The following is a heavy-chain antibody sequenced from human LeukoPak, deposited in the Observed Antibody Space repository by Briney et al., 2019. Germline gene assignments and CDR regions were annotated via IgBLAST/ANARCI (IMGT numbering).Heavy chain of an antibody. Sequence: GGSVRLYCAAAGFSFCSYDMSWVRQAPGQGPVWGAGNSGRGDKTYYPDSVRGRFSISRDNSRNTLALQMNSPRGEDTAVYYCARSFWVKGGSQSNSWYYFDYWGQGTLVTVSS. CDR1: GFSFCSYD. CDR3: ARSFWVKGGSQSNSWYYFDY. V-gene: IGHV3-23*01. D-gene: IGHD2-2*01. CDR2: NSGRGDKT. J-gene: IGHJ4*02.